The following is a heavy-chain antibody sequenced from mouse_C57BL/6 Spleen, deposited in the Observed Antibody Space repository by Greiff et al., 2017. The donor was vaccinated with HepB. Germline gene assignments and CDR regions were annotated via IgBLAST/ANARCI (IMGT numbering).Heavy chain of an antibody. CDR1: GYAFSSSW. V-gene: IGHV1-82*01. D-gene: IGHD3-3*01. Sequence: QVQLQQYGPELVKPGASVKISCKASGYAFSSSWMNWVKQRPGKGLEWIGRIYPGDGDTNYNGKFKGKATLTADKSSSTAYMQLSSLTSEDSAVYFCARGAGLYYAMDYWGQGTSVTVSS. CDR2: IYPGDGDT. CDR3: ARGAGLYYAMDY. J-gene: IGHJ4*01.